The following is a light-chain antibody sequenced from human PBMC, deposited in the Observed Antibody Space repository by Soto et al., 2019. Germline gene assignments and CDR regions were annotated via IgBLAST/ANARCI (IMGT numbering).Light chain of an antibody. V-gene: IGLV2-8*01. CDR3: SSYAASNNFGV. CDR1: SRDVGGYHY. CDR2: EVS. J-gene: IGLJ2*01. Sequence: QSVLTQPPSASGSPGQSVTISCIGTSRDVGGYHYVSWYQQHPGKAPKLMSYEVSNRPSGVPDRFSGSKSGHTASLTVSGLQADDEADYYCSSYAASNNFGVFGGGTKLTVL.